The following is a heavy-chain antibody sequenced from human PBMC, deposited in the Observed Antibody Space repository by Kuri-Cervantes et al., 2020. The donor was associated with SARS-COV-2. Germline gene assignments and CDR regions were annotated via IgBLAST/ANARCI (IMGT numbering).Heavy chain of an antibody. J-gene: IGHJ5*02. CDR2: IYTSGST. CDR1: GGSISSYY. V-gene: IGHV4-4*07. Sequence: GSLRLSCTVSGGSISSYYWSWIRQPAGKGLEWIGRIYTSGSTSYNPSLKSRVTMSVDTSKNQFSLKLSSVTAADTAVYYCASFGGGGSDGGFDPWGQGTLVTVSS. CDR3: ASFGGGGSDGGFDP. D-gene: IGHD3-16*01.